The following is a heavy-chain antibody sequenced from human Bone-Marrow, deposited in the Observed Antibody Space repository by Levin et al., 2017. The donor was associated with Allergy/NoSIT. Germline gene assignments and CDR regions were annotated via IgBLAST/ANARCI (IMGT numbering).Heavy chain of an antibody. V-gene: IGHV1-46*01. D-gene: IGHD6-6*01. Sequence: GASVKVSCKASGYTFSSYYMHWVRQAPGQGLQWLGIINPIGDSTSYPQKFQGRVTVTRDTSTSTVYMELSSLRSEDTAVYYCAREAKYSSSSANNYYNGMDVWGQGTTVTVSS. CDR3: AREAKYSSSSANNYYNGMDV. CDR2: INPIGDST. J-gene: IGHJ6*02. CDR1: GYTFSSYY.